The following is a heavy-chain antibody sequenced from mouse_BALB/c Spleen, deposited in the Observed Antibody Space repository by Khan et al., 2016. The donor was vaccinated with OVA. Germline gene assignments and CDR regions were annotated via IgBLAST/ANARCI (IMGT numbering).Heavy chain of an antibody. CDR3: ARDAGRY. J-gene: IGHJ4*01. D-gene: IGHD3-3*01. CDR2: FDPKNGVT. V-gene: IGHV1-22*01. CDR1: GYTFTEYT. Sequence: EVQLQQSGPELVKPGASVKMSCKTSGYTFTEYTLHWVKQSHGKSLEWIGVFDPKNGVTSYNQKFKGKATLTVDKSSSTAYMEFRSLTSEDSAVYYCARDAGRYWGQGTSVTVSS.